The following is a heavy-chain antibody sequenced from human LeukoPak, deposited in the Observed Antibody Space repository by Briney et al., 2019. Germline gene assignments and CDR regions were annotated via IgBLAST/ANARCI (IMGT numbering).Heavy chain of an antibody. V-gene: IGHV3-21*04. CDR1: GFTFSSYS. Sequence: PGGSLRLSCAASGFTFSSYSMNWVRQAPGKGLEWVSSISRTGSYIYYADSVKGRFTISRDNAQNSLYLQMNSLRVEDTAVYYCARRRAYYMDVWGKGTTVTVPS. CDR2: ISRTGSYI. J-gene: IGHJ6*03. CDR3: ARRRAYYMDV.